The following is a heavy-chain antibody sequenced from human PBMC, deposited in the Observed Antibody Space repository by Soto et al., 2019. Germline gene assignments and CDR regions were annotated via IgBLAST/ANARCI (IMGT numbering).Heavy chain of an antibody. Sequence: PGGSLRLSCAASGFTLSSFAMSWVRQAPGKGLEWVSAINDSGGSTYSADSVKGRFTISRDNSKNTLYLQMNSLRADDTAVYYCARRRDASGSYFDSWSQGTLVTVSS. J-gene: IGHJ4*02. CDR2: INDSGGST. CDR1: GFTLSSFA. CDR3: ARRRDASGSYFDS. D-gene: IGHD3-10*01. V-gene: IGHV3-23*01.